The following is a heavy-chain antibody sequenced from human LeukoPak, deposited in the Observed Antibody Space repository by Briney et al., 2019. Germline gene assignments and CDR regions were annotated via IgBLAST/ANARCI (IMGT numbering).Heavy chain of an antibody. J-gene: IGHJ4*02. CDR1: GFTVSANY. D-gene: IGHD4-17*01. CDR3: ARASLTVTPLFDY. Sequence: GGSLRRSCAAYGFTVSANYMSWVRQAPGKGLEWVSVIYSGGSTYYADAVKGRFTISRDNSKNTLYLQMNSLRAEDTAVYYCARASLTVTPLFDYWGQGTLVTVSS. V-gene: IGHV3-53*01. CDR2: IYSGGST.